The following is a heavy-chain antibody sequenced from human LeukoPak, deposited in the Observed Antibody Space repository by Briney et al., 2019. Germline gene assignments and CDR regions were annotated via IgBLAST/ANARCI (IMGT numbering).Heavy chain of an antibody. J-gene: IGHJ6*02. CDR2: ISSSSSYI. CDR1: GFTFSGYS. CDR3: ARDPSGSDYYYYGMDV. Sequence: PGGSLRLSCAASGFTFSGYSMNWVRQAPGKGLEWVSSISSSSSYIYYADSVKGRFTISRDNAKNSLYLQMNSLRAEDTAVYYCARDPSGSDYYYYGMDVWGQGTTVTVSS. V-gene: IGHV3-21*01. D-gene: IGHD3-10*01.